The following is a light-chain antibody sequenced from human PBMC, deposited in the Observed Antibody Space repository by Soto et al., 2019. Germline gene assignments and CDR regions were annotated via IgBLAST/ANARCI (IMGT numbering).Light chain of an antibody. V-gene: IGKV3-20*01. J-gene: IGKJ1*01. CDR3: QQYGSSPWT. Sequence: EFVLTQSPDTLSLSPGESATLSCRASQSLGRYLAWYQQKPGQAPRLLIYGASSRATGIPDRFSGSGSGTDFTLTISRLEPEDFAVYYCQQYGSSPWTFGQGTKVDIK. CDR2: GAS. CDR1: QSLGRY.